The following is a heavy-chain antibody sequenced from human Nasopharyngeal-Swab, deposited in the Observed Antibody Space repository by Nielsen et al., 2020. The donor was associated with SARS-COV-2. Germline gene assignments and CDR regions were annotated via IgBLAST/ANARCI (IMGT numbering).Heavy chain of an antibody. Sequence: SVKVSCKASGGSFGNYAISWLRQAPGQGLEWVGGVNPVFRTPNYAQKFQGRISLTADDSTSTAYLELSSLTSEDTAVYYCARDGVSRGFDHWGQGTLVTVSS. CDR1: GGSFGNYA. D-gene: IGHD2-2*01. CDR3: ARDGVSRGFDH. V-gene: IGHV1-69*13. J-gene: IGHJ4*02. CDR2: VNPVFRTP.